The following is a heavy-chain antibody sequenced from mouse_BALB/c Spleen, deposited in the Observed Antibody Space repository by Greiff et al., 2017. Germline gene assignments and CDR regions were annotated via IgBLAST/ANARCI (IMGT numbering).Heavy chain of an antibody. Sequence: EVKLVESGGGLVKPGGSLKLSCAASGFTFSSYAMSWVRQSPEKRLEWVAEISSGGSYTYYPDTVTGRFTISRDNAKNTLYLEMSSLRSEDTAMYYCARDDGGYAWFAYWGQGTLVTVSA. J-gene: IGHJ3*01. CDR2: ISSGGSYT. CDR1: GFTFSSYA. D-gene: IGHD2-2*01. CDR3: ARDDGGYAWFAY. V-gene: IGHV5-9-4*01.